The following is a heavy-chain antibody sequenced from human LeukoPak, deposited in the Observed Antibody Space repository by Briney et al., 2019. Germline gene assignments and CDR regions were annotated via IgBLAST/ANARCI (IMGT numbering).Heavy chain of an antibody. J-gene: IGHJ4*02. Sequence: GGSLRLSCAASGFTFSSYVMSWVRQAPGKGLGWVSAIIGSGGSTYYADSVKGRFTISRDNSKNSLYLQMNSLRAEDTAVYYCAKLTGGYDNTPIDYWGQGTLVTVSA. CDR1: GFTFSSYV. D-gene: IGHD5-12*01. V-gene: IGHV3-23*01. CDR3: AKLTGGYDNTPIDY. CDR2: IIGSGGST.